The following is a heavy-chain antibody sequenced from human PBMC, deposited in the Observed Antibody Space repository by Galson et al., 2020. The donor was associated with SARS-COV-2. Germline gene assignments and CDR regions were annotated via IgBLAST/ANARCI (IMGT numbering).Heavy chain of an antibody. CDR2: IYFSGSP. J-gene: IGHJ2*01. D-gene: IGHD5-18*01. V-gene: IGHV4-59*01. CDR1: GGSISTNY. Sequence: SETLSLTCTVSGGSISTNYWTWIRQPPGKGLEWIGYIYFSGSPNYNPSLKSRVTISVDTSKNQFSLKLNSVTAADSATYYCARLPWIELWLRGWYFDLWGRGTLVTVSS. CDR3: ARLPWIELWLRGWYFDL.